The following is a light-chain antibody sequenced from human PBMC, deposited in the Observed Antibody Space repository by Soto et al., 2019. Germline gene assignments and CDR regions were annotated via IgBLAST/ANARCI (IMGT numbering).Light chain of an antibody. V-gene: IGKV1-17*01. J-gene: IGKJ4*01. CDR1: QGIRDD. CDR3: LHHNSYLALT. Sequence: DIQMTQSPSSLSASVGDRVTITCRAIQGIRDDLGWYQQKPGKAPKRLIYAASTLQSGVPSRFSGSRSGTEFTLTISILQPADFATYYCLHHNSYLALTFGGGTKVETK. CDR2: AAS.